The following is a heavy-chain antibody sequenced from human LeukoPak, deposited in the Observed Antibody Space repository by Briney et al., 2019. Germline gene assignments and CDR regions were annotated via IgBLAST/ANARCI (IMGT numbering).Heavy chain of an antibody. CDR3: ARDGYSSGWRVVNWFDP. D-gene: IGHD6-19*01. J-gene: IGHJ5*02. CDR2: IIPILGIA. Sequence: SVNVSCKASGGTFSSYAISWVRQAPGQGLEWMGRIIPILGIANYAQKFQGRVTITADKSTSTAYMELSSLRSEDTAVYYCARDGYSSGWRVVNWFDPWGQGTLVTVSS. CDR1: GGTFSSYA. V-gene: IGHV1-69*04.